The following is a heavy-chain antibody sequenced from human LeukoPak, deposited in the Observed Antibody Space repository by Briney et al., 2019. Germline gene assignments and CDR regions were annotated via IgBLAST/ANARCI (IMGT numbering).Heavy chain of an antibody. D-gene: IGHD3-10*01. CDR1: GYTFTSYD. Sequence: ASVKVSCKASGYTFTSYDINWVRQATGQGLEWMGWMNPNSGNTGYAQKFQGRVTMTRNTSISTAYMELSSLRSEDTAVYYCARDVYGSGSYLYWGQGTLVTVSS. J-gene: IGHJ4*02. CDR2: MNPNSGNT. V-gene: IGHV1-8*01. CDR3: ARDVYGSGSYLY.